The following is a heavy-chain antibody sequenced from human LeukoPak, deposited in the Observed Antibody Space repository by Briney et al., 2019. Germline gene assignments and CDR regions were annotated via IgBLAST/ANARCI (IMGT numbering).Heavy chain of an antibody. CDR3: AKGFYYDSSAYFDY. D-gene: IGHD3-22*01. Sequence: GGPLRLSCAVSGLTLSNHAMSWARQAPGKGREWVSHISGSGGSTYYADSVKGRFTIARDNSKNTLYLQVNSVRADDTAVYYCAKGFYYDSSAYFDYWGQGSLVTVSS. CDR1: GLTLSNHA. J-gene: IGHJ4*02. CDR2: ISGSGGST. V-gene: IGHV3-23*01.